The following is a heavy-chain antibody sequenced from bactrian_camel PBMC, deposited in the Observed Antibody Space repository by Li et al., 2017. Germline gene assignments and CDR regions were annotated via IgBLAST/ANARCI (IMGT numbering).Heavy chain of an antibody. Sequence: QPVESGGGSVHVGGSLRLSCELSGFDSKSFRMAWFRQPPQHGREAVAAIDGDGKPAYADSVEGRLAISKDNAKNTLYFQMDNLKPEDSAMYYCAAVPHPVRCSDRWYEFAYSGQGTQVTV. J-gene: IGHJ4*01. CDR2: IDGDGKP. CDR1: GFDSKSFR. D-gene: IGHD1*01. V-gene: IGHV3S31*01.